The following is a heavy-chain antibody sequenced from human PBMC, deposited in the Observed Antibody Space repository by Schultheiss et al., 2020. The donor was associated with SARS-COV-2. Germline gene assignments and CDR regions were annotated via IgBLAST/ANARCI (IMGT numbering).Heavy chain of an antibody. D-gene: IGHD5-12*01. Sequence: GSLRLSCAASGFTFSSFGMHWVRQAPGKGLEWISYISSSADTIYYADSVKGRFTISRDNAKNSLFLQMDSLTAEDTAVYYCARGSGGGYEFDYWGQGTLVTVSS. CDR1: GFTFSSFG. J-gene: IGHJ4*02. CDR2: ISSSADTI. CDR3: ARGSGGGYEFDY. V-gene: IGHV3-48*04.